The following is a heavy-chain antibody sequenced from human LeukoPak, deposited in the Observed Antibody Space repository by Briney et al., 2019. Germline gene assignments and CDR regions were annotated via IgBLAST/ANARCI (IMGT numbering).Heavy chain of an antibody. V-gene: IGHV3-30-3*01. CDR1: GFTLSRYA. CDR2: ISYDGSKK. J-gene: IGHJ2*01. CDR3: ARGDDILTGYPGWYFDL. D-gene: IGHD3-9*01. Sequence: GGSLRLSCAASGFTLSRYAMHWVRQAPGKGLEWVAVISYDGSKKYYADSVKGRFTISRDNSKNTLYLQMNSLRAEDTAVYYCARGDDILTGYPGWYFDLWGRGTLVTVSS.